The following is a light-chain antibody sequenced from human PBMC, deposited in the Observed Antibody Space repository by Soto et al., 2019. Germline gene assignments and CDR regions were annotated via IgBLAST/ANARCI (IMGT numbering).Light chain of an antibody. Sequence: EIMLTQSPATLSLSPGERATLSCRASQSIRTSLAWYQQQPGQAPRLLIYDASNRATGIPARFSGSGSGTDFSLTISSLEPEDFAVYYCQHRSNWPRFTFGPGTKVDIK. J-gene: IGKJ3*01. CDR3: QHRSNWPRFT. V-gene: IGKV3-11*01. CDR1: QSIRTS. CDR2: DAS.